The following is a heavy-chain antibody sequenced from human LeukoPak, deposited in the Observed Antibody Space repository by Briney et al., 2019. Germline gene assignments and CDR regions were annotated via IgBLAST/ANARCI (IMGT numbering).Heavy chain of an antibody. V-gene: IGHV1-8*01. J-gene: IGHJ4*02. CDR1: GYTFTSYD. D-gene: IGHD6-19*01. CDR3: ARGLGYSSGWYVGY. CDR2: MNPNSGNT. Sequence: GSVKVSCKASGYTFTSYDINWVRQATGQGLEWMGWMNPNSGNTGYAQKFQGRVTVTRNTSISTAYMELSSLRSEDTAVYYCARGLGYSSGWYVGYWGQGTLVTVSS.